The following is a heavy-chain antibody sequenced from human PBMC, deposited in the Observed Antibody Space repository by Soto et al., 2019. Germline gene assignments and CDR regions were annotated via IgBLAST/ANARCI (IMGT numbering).Heavy chain of an antibody. J-gene: IGHJ6*02. D-gene: IGHD3-10*01. V-gene: IGHV1-46*01. CDR2: INPSGGST. CDR1: GYTFTGYY. Sequence: ASVKVSCKASGYTFTGYYMHWVRQAPGQGLEWMGIINPSGGSTSYAQKFQGRVTMTRDTSTSTVYMELSSLRSEDTAVYYCARSSVAMVRGPPYGMDVWGQGTTVTVSS. CDR3: ARSSVAMVRGPPYGMDV.